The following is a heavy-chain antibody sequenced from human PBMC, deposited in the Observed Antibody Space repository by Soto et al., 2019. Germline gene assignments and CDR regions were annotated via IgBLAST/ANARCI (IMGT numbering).Heavy chain of an antibody. CDR1: AGSISSYY. CDR3: ARGGACGGWLLSPNFDY. J-gene: IGHJ4*02. CDR2: IYYSGST. D-gene: IGHD1-26*01. Sequence: PSETLSLTCTVSAGSISSYYWSWIRQPPGKGLEWIGYIYYSGSTNYNPSLKTRVTISVDTSKTQFSLKLSSVAAAETAVYYCARGGACGGWLLSPNFDYWGQGTLVTVSS. V-gene: IGHV4-59*01.